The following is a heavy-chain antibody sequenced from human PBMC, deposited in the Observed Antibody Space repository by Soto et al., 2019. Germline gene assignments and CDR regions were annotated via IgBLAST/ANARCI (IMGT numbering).Heavy chain of an antibody. CDR1: GFTFSSYA. Sequence: EVQLLESGGGLVQPGGSLRLSCAASGFTFSSYAMSWVRQAPGKGLEWVSAISGSGGSTYYADSVKGRFPISRDNSKNTLYLQMNSLRAEDTAVYYCAKGLSDIVVVPAASGGFDYWGQGTLVTVSS. V-gene: IGHV3-23*01. J-gene: IGHJ4*02. D-gene: IGHD2-2*01. CDR3: AKGLSDIVVVPAASGGFDY. CDR2: ISGSGGST.